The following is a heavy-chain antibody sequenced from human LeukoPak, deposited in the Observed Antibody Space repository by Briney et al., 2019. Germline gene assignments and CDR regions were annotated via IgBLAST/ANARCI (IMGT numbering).Heavy chain of an antibody. CDR2: ISGDGGST. V-gene: IGHV3-43*02. CDR1: GFTFDIYA. D-gene: IGHD3-22*01. Sequence: GGSLRLSCAASGFTFDIYAMHWVRQAPGKGLEWVFLISGDGGSTYYADSVKGRFTISRDNSKNSLYLQMNSLRTEDTALYYCAKEIIPTYCYDSSGYPDAFDIWGQGTMVTVSS. CDR3: AKEIIPTYCYDSSGYPDAFDI. J-gene: IGHJ3*02.